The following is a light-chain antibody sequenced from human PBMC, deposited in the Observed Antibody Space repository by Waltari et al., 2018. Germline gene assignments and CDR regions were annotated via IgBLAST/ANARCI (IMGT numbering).Light chain of an antibody. CDR2: GAS. CDR1: QSVISN. V-gene: IGKV3-15*01. J-gene: IGKJ1*01. Sequence: EIVMTQSPATLSVSPGERATLSCRASQSVISNLAWSHQKPGQAPRLLIYGASTRATGIPARFSGSGSGTEFTLTISSLQSEDFAVYYCQQYNNWPQTFGQGTKVEIK. CDR3: QQYNNWPQT.